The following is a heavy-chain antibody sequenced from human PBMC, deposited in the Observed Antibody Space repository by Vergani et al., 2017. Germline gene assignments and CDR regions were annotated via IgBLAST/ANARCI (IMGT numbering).Heavy chain of an antibody. CDR3: ARGAAAPFPWDV. CDR2: IYHSGRT. Sequence: QLQLQESGSGLVKPSHTLSLTCAVSGGPISSRCYSWSWIRQPPGKGLVWIGYIYHSGRTYYNPSLKSRVTISVDRSKNQFSLKLSSVTAADTAVYYCARGAAAPFPWDVWGKGTTVTVSS. V-gene: IGHV4-30-2*01. D-gene: IGHD6-13*01. CDR1: GGPISSRCYS. J-gene: IGHJ6*03.